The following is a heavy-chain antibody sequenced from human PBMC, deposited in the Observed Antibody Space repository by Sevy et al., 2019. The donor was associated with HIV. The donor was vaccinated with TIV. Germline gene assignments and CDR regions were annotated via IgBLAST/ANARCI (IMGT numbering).Heavy chain of an antibody. V-gene: IGHV3-48*02. J-gene: IGHJ4*02. D-gene: IGHD3-10*01. CDR1: GFTFSSYS. Sequence: GGSLRLSCVASGFTFSSYSMNWVRQAPGKGLEWVSYISSMGSTKNYADSVKGRFTISRDNAKNSLYLQMNGVRDEDTAVYYCTREVISYRYGSDIVDNWGQGTLVTVSS. CDR3: TREVISYRYGSDIVDN. CDR2: ISSMGSTK.